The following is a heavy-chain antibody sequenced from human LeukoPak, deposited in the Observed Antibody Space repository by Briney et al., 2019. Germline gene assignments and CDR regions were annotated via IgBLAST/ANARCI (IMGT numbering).Heavy chain of an antibody. CDR1: SGSISTSNYY. V-gene: IGHV4-39*07. CDR2: IFYSGST. J-gene: IGHJ4*02. D-gene: IGHD2-21*02. Sequence: SETLSLTCTVSSGSISTSNYYWGWVRQPPGKALEWIGNIFYSGSTYYIPSLKSRVTISLDTSRNQFSLKLSSVTAADTAVYYCASPPQGRYCGGDCYSDWGQGTLVTVSS. CDR3: ASPPQGRYCGGDCYSD.